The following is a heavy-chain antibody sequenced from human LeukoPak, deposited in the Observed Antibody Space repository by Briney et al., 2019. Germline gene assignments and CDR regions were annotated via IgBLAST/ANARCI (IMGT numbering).Heavy chain of an antibody. CDR1: GGSIRSYY. Sequence: SETLSLTCTVSGGSIRSYYWSWIRQPPGKGLEWIGYIYYSGSTNYNPSLKSRVTISVDTSKNQFSLKLSSVTAADTAVYYCARVVSNWFDPWGQGTLVTVSS. J-gene: IGHJ5*02. CDR2: IYYSGST. D-gene: IGHD3-10*01. CDR3: ARVVSNWFDP. V-gene: IGHV4-59*01.